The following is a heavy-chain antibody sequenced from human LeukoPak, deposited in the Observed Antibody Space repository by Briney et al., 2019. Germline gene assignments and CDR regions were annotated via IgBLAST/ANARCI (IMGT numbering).Heavy chain of an antibody. CDR2: INNDGSST. V-gene: IGHV3-74*03. Sequence: GRSLRLSCAASGFTFSSYGMHWVRQAPGKGLVWVSHINNDGSSTKYADSVKGRFTISRDNAKNTLYLQMNSLRVEDTAVYYCVSRILTSFDNWGQGTLVTASS. D-gene: IGHD2/OR15-2a*01. J-gene: IGHJ4*02. CDR1: GFTFSSYG. CDR3: VSRILTSFDN.